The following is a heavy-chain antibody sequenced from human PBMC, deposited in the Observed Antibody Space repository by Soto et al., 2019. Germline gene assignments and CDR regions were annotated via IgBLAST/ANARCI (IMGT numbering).Heavy chain of an antibody. D-gene: IGHD3-22*01. CDR2: IWYDGSNR. V-gene: IGHV3-33*01. CDR1: GFTFSSYG. Sequence: QVQLVESGGGVLQPGRSLRLSCAASGFTFSSYGLHWVRQAPGKGLEWVAGIWYDGSNRYYADSVRGRFTISRDNSKITVYLQRYSLGAEDTAVISCARVGSGYYPTLDYWGQGTLVTVSS. CDR3: ARVGSGYYPTLDY. J-gene: IGHJ4*02.